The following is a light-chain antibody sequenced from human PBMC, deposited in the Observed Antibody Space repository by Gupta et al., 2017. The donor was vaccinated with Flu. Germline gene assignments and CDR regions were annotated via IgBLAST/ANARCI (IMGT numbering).Light chain of an antibody. CDR2: STN. Sequence: VVPQEPSLTESPGGTVTLTCASSTGAVTGTHYVNWFQQKPGQAPRALMYSTNKKHSWTPARFSGSVIGGKAALTVSGVQPEDEADYYCQDYDPGTWVFGGGTKLTVL. J-gene: IGLJ3*02. CDR1: TGAVTGTHY. CDR3: QDYDPGTWV. V-gene: IGLV7-43*01.